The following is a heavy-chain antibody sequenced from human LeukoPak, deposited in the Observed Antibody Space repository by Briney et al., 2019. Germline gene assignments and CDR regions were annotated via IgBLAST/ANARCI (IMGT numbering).Heavy chain of an antibody. V-gene: IGHV1-18*01. CDR2: ISAYNGNT. CDR3: ARLIAVAASFDY. Sequence: ASVKVSCKASGYTFTSCGISWVRQAPGQGLEWMGWISAYNGNTNYAQKLQGRVTMTTDTSTSTADMELRSLRSDDTAVYYCARLIAVAASFDYWGQGTLVTVSS. J-gene: IGHJ4*02. D-gene: IGHD6-19*01. CDR1: GYTFTSCG.